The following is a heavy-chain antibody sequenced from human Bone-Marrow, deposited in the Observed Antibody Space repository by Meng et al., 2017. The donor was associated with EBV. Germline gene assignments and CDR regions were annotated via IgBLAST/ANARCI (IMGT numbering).Heavy chain of an antibody. V-gene: IGHV4-61*01. CDR1: GASVSGGTFH. J-gene: IGHJ4*02. CDR2: IYDGGTT. D-gene: IGHD6-6*01. Sequence: HVQLQGAGPGLVKPSETLSLTCTVSGASVSGGTFHWSWIRQPPGKELEWIGYIYDGGTTIYNPSLKSRVTIFLDTSRNQFSLGLRSVTTADTAVYYCAKSSSSTPGVVDSWGQGTLVTVSS. CDR3: AKSSSSTPGVVDS.